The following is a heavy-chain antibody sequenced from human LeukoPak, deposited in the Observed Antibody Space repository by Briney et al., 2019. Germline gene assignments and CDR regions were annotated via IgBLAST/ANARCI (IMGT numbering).Heavy chain of an antibody. CDR1: GGSISSSSYY. CDR3: ARSRWGDFDY. V-gene: IGHV4-39*07. CDR2: IYYSGST. Sequence: SETLSLTCTVSGGSISSSSYYWGWIRQPPGRGLEWIGSIYYSGSTYYNPSLKSRVTISVDTSKNQFSLKLSSVTAAGTAVYYCARSRWGDFDYWGQGTLVTASS. D-gene: IGHD3-16*01. J-gene: IGHJ4*02.